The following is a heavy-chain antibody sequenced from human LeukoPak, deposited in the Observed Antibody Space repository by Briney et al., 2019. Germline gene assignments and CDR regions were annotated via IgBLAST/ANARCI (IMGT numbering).Heavy chain of an antibody. CDR3: ARDRAGSFDY. Sequence: GGFLRLSCAASGFTFSSYSMNWVRQAPGKGLEWVSSISSSSSYIYYADSVKGRFTISRDNAKNSLYLQMNSLRAEDTAVYYCARDRAGSFDYWGQGTLVTVSS. V-gene: IGHV3-21*01. D-gene: IGHD1-26*01. J-gene: IGHJ4*02. CDR2: ISSSSSYI. CDR1: GFTFSSYS.